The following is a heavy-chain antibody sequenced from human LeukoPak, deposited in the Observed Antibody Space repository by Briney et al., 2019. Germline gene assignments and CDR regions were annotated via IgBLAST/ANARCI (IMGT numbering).Heavy chain of an antibody. CDR2: ISYDGSNK. Sequence: GGSLRLSCAASGFTFSSYGMHWVRQAPGKGLEWVAVISYDGSNKYYADSVKGRFTISRDISKNTLYLQMNSLGVEDTAVYYCAKNKWERSGAFDIWGQGTMVTVSS. D-gene: IGHD1-26*01. J-gene: IGHJ3*02. V-gene: IGHV3-30*18. CDR3: AKNKWERSGAFDI. CDR1: GFTFSSYG.